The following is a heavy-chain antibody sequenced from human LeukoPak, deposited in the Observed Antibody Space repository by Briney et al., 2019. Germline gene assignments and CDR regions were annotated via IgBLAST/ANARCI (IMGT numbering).Heavy chain of an antibody. CDR3: ARRRYDSSGYSPPYAAGASYFDY. CDR2: IYPGDSDT. Sequence: GESLKISCKGSGYSFTSYWIGWVRQMPGKGLEWMGIIYPGDSDTRYSPSFQGQVTISADKSISTAYLQWSSLKASDTAMYYCARRRYDSSGYSPPYAAGASYFDYRGQGTLVTVSS. D-gene: IGHD3-22*01. J-gene: IGHJ4*02. V-gene: IGHV5-51*01. CDR1: GYSFTSYW.